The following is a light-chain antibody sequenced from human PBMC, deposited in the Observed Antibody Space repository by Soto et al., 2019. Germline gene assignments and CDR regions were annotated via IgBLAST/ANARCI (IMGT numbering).Light chain of an antibody. CDR3: QSYDSSLSGWV. V-gene: IGLV1-40*01. Sequence: QSVLAQPPSVSGAPGQRVTISCTGSSSNIGAGYGVHWYQQLPGTAPILLIYGNSNRPSGVPDRFSGSKSGTSASLAITGLQAEDEADYHCQSYDSSLSGWVFGGGTKLTVL. CDR1: SSNIGAGYG. CDR2: GNS. J-gene: IGLJ3*02.